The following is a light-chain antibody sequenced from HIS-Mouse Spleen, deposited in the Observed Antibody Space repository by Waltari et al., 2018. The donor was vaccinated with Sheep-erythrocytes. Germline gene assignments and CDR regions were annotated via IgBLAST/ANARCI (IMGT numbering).Light chain of an antibody. CDR3: SSYAGSNNWV. Sequence: QSALTQPPSASGSPGQSVTLPCTGTSSDVGGYNYVSWYQQHPGKAPKLMFYEVSKRPSGVPDRFSGSKSGNTASLTVSGLQAEDEADYYCSSYAGSNNWVFGGGTKLTVL. CDR1: SSDVGGYNY. CDR2: EVS. J-gene: IGLJ3*02. V-gene: IGLV2-8*01.